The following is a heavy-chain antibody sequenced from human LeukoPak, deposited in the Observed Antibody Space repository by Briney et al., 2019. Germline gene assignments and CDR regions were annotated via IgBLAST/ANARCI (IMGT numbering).Heavy chain of an antibody. CDR1: GGSISSGSYY. CDR3: ASGHSYDSSGYYGLGY. J-gene: IGHJ4*02. D-gene: IGHD3-22*01. V-gene: IGHV4-61*02. CDR2: IYTSGST. Sequence: SETLSLTCTVSGGSISSGSYYWSWIRQPPGKGLEWIGRIYTSGSTNYNPSLKSRVTISVDTSKNQFSLKLSSVTTADTAVYYCASGHSYDSSGYYGLGYWGQGTLVTVSS.